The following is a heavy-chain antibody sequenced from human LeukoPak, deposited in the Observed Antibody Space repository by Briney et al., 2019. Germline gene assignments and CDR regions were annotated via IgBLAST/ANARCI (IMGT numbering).Heavy chain of an antibody. CDR1: GGSISSYY. CDR3: ARGRIVAIYFDY. D-gene: IGHD5-12*01. CDR2: IYYSGST. V-gene: IGHV4-59*01. J-gene: IGHJ4*02. Sequence: SETLSLTCTVSGGSISSYYWSWIRQPPGKGLEWIGYIYYSGSTNYNPSLKSRVTISVDTSKNQFSLKLSSVTAADTAVYYCARGRIVAIYFDYWGQGTLVTVSS.